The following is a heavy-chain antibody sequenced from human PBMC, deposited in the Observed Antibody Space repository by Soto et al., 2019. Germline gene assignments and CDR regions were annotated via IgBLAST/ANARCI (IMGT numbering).Heavy chain of an antibody. CDR2: ISSSGSTI. J-gene: IGHJ4*02. CDR3: ARQELMTTAPYFDY. V-gene: IGHV3-11*01. D-gene: IGHD4-17*01. Sequence: GGSLRLSCAASGFTFSDYYMSWIRQAPGKGLEWVSYISSSGSTIYYADSVKGRFTISRDNAKNSLYLQMNSLRAEDTAVYYCARQELMTTAPYFDYWGQGTLVTVSS. CDR1: GFTFSDYY.